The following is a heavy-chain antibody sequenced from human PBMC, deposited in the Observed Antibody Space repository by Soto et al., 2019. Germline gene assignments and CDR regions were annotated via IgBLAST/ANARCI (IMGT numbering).Heavy chain of an antibody. CDR2: IIPIFGTA. D-gene: IGHD6-25*01. CDR3: ARLGMKINPTSHSSECG. J-gene: IGHJ4*02. V-gene: IGHV1-69*13. Sequence: SVKVSCKASGGTFSSYAISWVRQAPGQGLEWMGGIIPIFGTANYAQKFQGRVTITADESTSTAYMELSSLRSEDTAVYYCARLGMKINPTSHSSECGWGQGTLVTVSS. CDR1: GGTFSSYA.